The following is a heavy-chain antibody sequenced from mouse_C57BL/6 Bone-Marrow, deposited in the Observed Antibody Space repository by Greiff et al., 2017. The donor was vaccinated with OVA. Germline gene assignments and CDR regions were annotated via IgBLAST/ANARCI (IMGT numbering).Heavy chain of an antibody. CDR1: GYTFTDYE. J-gene: IGHJ2*01. D-gene: IGHD2-5*01. CDR3: TRSYSNYGDVDY. CDR2: IDPETGGT. Sequence: QVQLKQSGAELVRPGASVTLSCKASGYTFTDYEMHWVKQTPVHGLEWIGAIDPETGGTAYHQKFKGKAILTADKSSSTAYMELRSLTSEDSAVYYGTRSYSNYGDVDYWGQGTTLTVSS. V-gene: IGHV1-15*01.